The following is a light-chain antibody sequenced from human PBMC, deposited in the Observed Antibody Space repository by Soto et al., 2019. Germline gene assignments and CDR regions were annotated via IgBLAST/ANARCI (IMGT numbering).Light chain of an antibody. CDR2: GAS. CDR3: QQGHNWPLT. V-gene: IGKV3-15*01. Sequence: EIVMTQSPSTLSLSPGERAALSSRASQSINSELAWYQQKPGQPPRLLIYGASTRATGVPARFTGSESGSEFTLTISGLQSGDFAVYYCQQGHNWPLTFGQGTRLEI. J-gene: IGKJ2*01. CDR1: QSINSE.